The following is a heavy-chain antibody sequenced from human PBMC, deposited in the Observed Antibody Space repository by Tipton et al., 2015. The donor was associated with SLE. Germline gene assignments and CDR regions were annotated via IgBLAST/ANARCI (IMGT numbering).Heavy chain of an antibody. Sequence: SLRLSCAASGFTFSTYWMNWVRPAPGKGLEWVGSIKQDGSEKYYMDSMRGRFTISRDNPKNSVYLQMHSLRVEDTAVYYCATLGAFDIWGQGTLVTVSS. CDR2: IKQDGSEK. V-gene: IGHV3-7*01. CDR3: ATLGAFDI. J-gene: IGHJ3*02. CDR1: GFTFSTYW.